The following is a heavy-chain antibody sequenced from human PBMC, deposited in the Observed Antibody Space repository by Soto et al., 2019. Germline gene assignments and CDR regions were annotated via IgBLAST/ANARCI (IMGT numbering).Heavy chain of an antibody. J-gene: IGHJ6*02. V-gene: IGHV1-69*13. CDR1: GGTFSSYA. CDR2: IIPIFGTA. Sequence: GASVKVSCKASGGTFSSYAISWVRQAPGRGLEWMGGIIPIFGTANYAQKFQGRVAITADESTSTAYMELSSLRSEDTAVYYCARHRLRYFDWLSRPNYYYYGMDVWGQGTTVTVSS. CDR3: ARHRLRYFDWLSRPNYYYYGMDV. D-gene: IGHD3-9*01.